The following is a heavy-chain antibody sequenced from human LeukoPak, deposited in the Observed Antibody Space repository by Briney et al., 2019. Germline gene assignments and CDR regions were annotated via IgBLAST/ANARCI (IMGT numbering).Heavy chain of an antibody. CDR2: INPSGGST. Sequence: ASVKVSCKASGYTFTSYYMHWVRQAPGQGLEWMGIINPSGGSTSYAQKFQGRVTMTRDTSTSTVYMELSSLRSEDTAVYYCARDFFSGGIQQWPFDYWGQGTLVTVSS. J-gene: IGHJ4*02. CDR1: GYTFTSYY. CDR3: ARDFFSGGIQQWPFDY. D-gene: IGHD6-19*01. V-gene: IGHV1-46*01.